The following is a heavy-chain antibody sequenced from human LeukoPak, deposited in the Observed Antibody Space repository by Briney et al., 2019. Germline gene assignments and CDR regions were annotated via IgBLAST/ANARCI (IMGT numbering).Heavy chain of an antibody. J-gene: IGHJ3*01. Sequence: GGSLRLSCTASGFTLTNNWMHWVRQVPGKGLEWASRVNTYGTNTNYADSVRGRFTISRDNAKNTLYLQMDSLRAEDSAIYYCAREFSPEDAFDLWGQGTRVTVSS. CDR1: GFTLTNNW. D-gene: IGHD1-14*01. V-gene: IGHV3-74*01. CDR2: VNTYGTNT. CDR3: AREFSPEDAFDL.